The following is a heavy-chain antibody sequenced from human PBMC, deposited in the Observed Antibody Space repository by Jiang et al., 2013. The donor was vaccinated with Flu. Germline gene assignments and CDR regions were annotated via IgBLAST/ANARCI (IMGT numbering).Heavy chain of an antibody. V-gene: IGHV4-59*01. J-gene: IGHJ3*02. Sequence: TLSLTCTVSGGSISSYYWSWIRQPPGKGLEWIGYIYYSGSTNYNPSLKSRVTISVDTSKNQFSLKLSSVTAADTAVYYCAREDGDYGGNFGAFDIWGQGTMVTVSS. D-gene: IGHD4-23*01. CDR2: IYYSGST. CDR1: GGSISSYY. CDR3: AREDGDYGGNFGAFDI.